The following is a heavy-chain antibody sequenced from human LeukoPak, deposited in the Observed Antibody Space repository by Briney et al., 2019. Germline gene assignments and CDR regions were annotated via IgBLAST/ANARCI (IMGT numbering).Heavy chain of an antibody. CDR1: GYTFTGYY. V-gene: IGHV1-2*02. CDR3: ARLGATTYDY. D-gene: IGHD5-12*01. J-gene: IGHJ4*02. Sequence: GASVKVSCKASGYTFTGYYIHWVRQAPGQGLEWMGWISPDSGGTNYAQDFKGRVTMTRDTSISTAYMELRMLRSDDMAVYYCARLGATTYDYWGQGTPVTVSS. CDR2: ISPDSGGT.